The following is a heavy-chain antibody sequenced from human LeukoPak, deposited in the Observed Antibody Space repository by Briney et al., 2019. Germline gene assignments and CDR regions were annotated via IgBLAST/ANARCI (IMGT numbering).Heavy chain of an antibody. J-gene: IGHJ4*02. V-gene: IGHV3-23*01. CDR2: ISGSGGST. CDR1: GFTFSSYA. Sequence: PGGSLRLSCAASGFTFSSYAMSWVRQAPGKGLEWVSAISGSGGSTYYADSVKGRFTISRDNSKNTLYLQMNSLGAEDTAVYYCAKFPPDIVVEPAAFDYWGQGTLVTVSS. D-gene: IGHD2-2*01. CDR3: AKFPPDIVVEPAAFDY.